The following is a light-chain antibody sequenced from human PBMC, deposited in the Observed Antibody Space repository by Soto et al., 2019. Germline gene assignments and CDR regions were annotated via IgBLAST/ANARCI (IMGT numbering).Light chain of an antibody. V-gene: IGKV3-15*01. CDR1: QSVSSN. J-gene: IGKJ1*01. CDR2: GAS. Sequence: EVVMTQSPATLSVSPGERATLSCRASQSVSSNLAWYQQKPGQAPRLLIYGASTRATGIPARFSGSGYGTEFTLTISRLQSEDFAVYYCQKYNNWPPWTFGQGTKVEIK. CDR3: QKYNNWPPWT.